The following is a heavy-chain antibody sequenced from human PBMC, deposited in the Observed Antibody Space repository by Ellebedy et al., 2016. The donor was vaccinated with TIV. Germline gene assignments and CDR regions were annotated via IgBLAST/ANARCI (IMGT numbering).Heavy chain of an antibody. Sequence: ASVKVSCKASGYTFTGYYMHWVRQAPGQGLEWMGWINPNSGGTNYAQKFQGRVTMTRDTSISTAYMELSRLRSDDTAVYYCARGYIAAAAAIGRWEPQNDAFDIWGQGTMVTVSS. V-gene: IGHV1-2*02. D-gene: IGHD6-13*01. CDR1: GYTFTGYY. CDR2: INPNSGGT. CDR3: ARGYIAAAAAIGRWEPQNDAFDI. J-gene: IGHJ3*02.